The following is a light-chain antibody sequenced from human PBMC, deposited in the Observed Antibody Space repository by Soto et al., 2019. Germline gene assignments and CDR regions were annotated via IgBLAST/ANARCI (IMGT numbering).Light chain of an antibody. CDR1: QSVSNHY. V-gene: IGKV3-20*01. CDR3: QQSYSTPLT. CDR2: GAS. Sequence: EIVLTQSPGTLSLSPGERATLSCRACQSVSNHYLAWYQQKPGQAPRLLIYGASNRATGIPDRFSGSGSGTDFTLTISSLRPEDFATYYCQQSYSTPLTFGQGTKVDI. J-gene: IGKJ1*01.